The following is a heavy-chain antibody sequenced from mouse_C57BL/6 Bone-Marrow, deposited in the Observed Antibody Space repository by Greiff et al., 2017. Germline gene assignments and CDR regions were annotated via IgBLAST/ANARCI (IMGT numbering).Heavy chain of an antibody. CDR2: INPNNGGT. V-gene: IGHV1-26*01. Sequence: VQLQQPGPELVKPGASVKISCKASGYTFTDYYMNWVKQSHGKSLEWIGDINPNNGGTSYNQKFKGKATLTVDKSSSTAYMALRSLTSEDSAVYYCARGRLRRDYFDYWGQGTTLTVSS. J-gene: IGHJ2*01. CDR1: GYTFTDYY. D-gene: IGHD2-4*01. CDR3: ARGRLRRDYFDY.